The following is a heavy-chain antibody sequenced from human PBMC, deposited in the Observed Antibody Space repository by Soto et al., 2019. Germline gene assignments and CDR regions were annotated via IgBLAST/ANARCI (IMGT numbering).Heavy chain of an antibody. D-gene: IGHD3-22*01. CDR3: ARFWGDYYDSSGAYGMDV. CDR1: GGSISSGGYS. J-gene: IGHJ6*02. Sequence: SETLSLTCAVSGGSISSGGYSWSWIRQPPGKGLEWIGYIYHSGSTYYNPSLKSRVTISVDRSKNQFSLKLSSVTAADTAVYYCARFWGDYYDSSGAYGMDVWGQGTTVTVSS. V-gene: IGHV4-30-2*01. CDR2: IYHSGST.